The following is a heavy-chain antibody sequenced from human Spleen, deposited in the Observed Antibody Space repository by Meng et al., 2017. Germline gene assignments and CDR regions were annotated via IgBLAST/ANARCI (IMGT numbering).Heavy chain of an antibody. CDR2: ISGSGGST. D-gene: IGHD2-15*01. CDR1: GFTFSSYA. V-gene: IGHV3-23*01. CDR3: AKDGDDCSGGSCYYYYYGMDV. Sequence: GESLKISCAASGFTFSSYAMSWVRQAPGKGLEWVSGISGSGGSTYYADSVKGRFTISRDNSKNSLYLQMNSLRTEDTALYYCAKDGDDCSGGSCYYYYYGMDVWGQGTTVTVSS. J-gene: IGHJ6*02.